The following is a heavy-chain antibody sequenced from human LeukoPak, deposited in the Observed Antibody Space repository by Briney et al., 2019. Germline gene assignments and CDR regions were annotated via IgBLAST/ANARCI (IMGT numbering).Heavy chain of an antibody. V-gene: IGHV3-43*02. J-gene: IGHJ1*01. Sequence: GGSLRLSCAASGFTFDNYAIHWVRQAPGKGLEWVSLISGDGGSTYYADSMKGRFTISRDNSKNSLYLQMNSLRTEDTALYYCARDSLEFFQHWGQGTLVTVSS. CDR2: ISGDGGST. CDR3: ARDSLEFFQH. D-gene: IGHD1-1*01. CDR1: GFTFDNYA.